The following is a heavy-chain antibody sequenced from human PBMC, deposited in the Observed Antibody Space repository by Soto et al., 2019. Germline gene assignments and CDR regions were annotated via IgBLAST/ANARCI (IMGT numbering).Heavy chain of an antibody. CDR1: GYSLTELS. Sequence: ASVKVSCKVSGYSLTELSIHWVRQAPGEGLEWMGGYDLEKGETIYAQKFQGRVTMTEDSPADTPYMQLRSLRSEDTAVYYCARVWVVTAIRANYYYYYGMDVWGQGTTVTVSS. J-gene: IGHJ6*02. CDR3: ARVWVVTAIRANYYYYYGMDV. D-gene: IGHD2-21*02. CDR2: YDLEKGET. V-gene: IGHV1-24*01.